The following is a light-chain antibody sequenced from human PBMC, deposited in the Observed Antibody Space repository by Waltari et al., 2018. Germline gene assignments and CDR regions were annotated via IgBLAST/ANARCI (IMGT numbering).Light chain of an antibody. CDR2: SAS. Sequence: VMPHSPATLSLSPGERATLSCMASQSVSSNLAWYQQKPGQAPRLLIYSASTRATGIPARFSGSGSGTEFTLTISSLQSEDFAVYYCQQYNNWPPEGTFGHGTKVDIK. V-gene: IGKV3-15*01. J-gene: IGKJ3*01. CDR1: QSVSSN. CDR3: QQYNNWPPEGT.